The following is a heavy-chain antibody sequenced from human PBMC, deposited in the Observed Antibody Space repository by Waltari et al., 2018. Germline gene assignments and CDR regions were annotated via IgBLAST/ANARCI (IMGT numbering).Heavy chain of an antibody. CDR2: IYTSGST. CDR3: ARGYPYCSGVSCARWYFDL. D-gene: IGHD2-15*01. J-gene: IGHJ2*01. Sequence: QVQLQESGPGLVKPSETLSLTCTVSGGSISSYYWSWIRQPAGKGLEWIGSIYTSGSTNYNPSLKSRVTMSVDTSKNQFSLKLSSVTAADTAVYYCARGYPYCSGVSCARWYFDLWGRGTLVTVSS. V-gene: IGHV4-4*07. CDR1: GGSISSYY.